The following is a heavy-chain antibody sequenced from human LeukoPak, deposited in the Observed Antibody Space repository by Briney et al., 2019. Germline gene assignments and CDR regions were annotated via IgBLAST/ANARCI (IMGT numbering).Heavy chain of an antibody. Sequence: SGTLSLTCAVSGGSISSSNWWSWVRQPRGKGLEWIGEIYHSGSTNYNPSLKSRVTISVDKSKNQFSLKMSSVTAADTAVYYCARVYSSSGGEGWFDPWGQGTLVTVSS. D-gene: IGHD6-6*01. V-gene: IGHV4-4*02. J-gene: IGHJ5*02. CDR1: GGSISSSNW. CDR3: ARVYSSSGGEGWFDP. CDR2: IYHSGST.